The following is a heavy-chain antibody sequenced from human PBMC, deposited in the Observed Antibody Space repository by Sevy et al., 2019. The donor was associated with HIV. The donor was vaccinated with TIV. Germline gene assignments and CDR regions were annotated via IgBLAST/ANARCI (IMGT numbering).Heavy chain of an antibody. CDR2: ISSSGSTI. J-gene: IGHJ4*02. Sequence: GGSLRLSCAASGFTFSSYEMNWVRKAPGTGLGWISYISSSGSTIYYADSVKGRFTISRDNAKNSLYLQMNSLRAEDTAVYYCARSDYGSGRFWGQGTLVTVSS. CDR3: ARSDYGSGRF. V-gene: IGHV3-48*03. D-gene: IGHD3-10*01. CDR1: GFTFSSYE.